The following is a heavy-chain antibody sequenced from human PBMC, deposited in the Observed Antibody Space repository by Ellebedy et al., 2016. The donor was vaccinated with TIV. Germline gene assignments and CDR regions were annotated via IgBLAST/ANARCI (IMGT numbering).Heavy chain of an antibody. V-gene: IGHV4-39*01. CDR1: GGSISSSGYY. CDR3: ARGGYSYGYYYYGMDV. D-gene: IGHD5-18*01. J-gene: IGHJ6*02. CDR2: IYYGGST. Sequence: GSLRLSCTVSGGSISSSGYYWPWIRQPPGKGLEWIGSIYYGGSTYYNPSLQSRVTISVDTSKNQFSLKLTSVTAADTAVYYCARGGYSYGYYYYGMDVWGQGTTVTVSS.